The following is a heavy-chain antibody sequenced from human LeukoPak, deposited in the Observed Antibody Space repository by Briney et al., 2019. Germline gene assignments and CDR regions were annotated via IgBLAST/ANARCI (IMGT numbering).Heavy chain of an antibody. CDR1: GGSISSGSYY. D-gene: IGHD1-26*01. Sequence: SETLSLTCTVSGGSISSGSYYWSWIRQPAGKGLEWIGRIYTSGSTNYNPSLKSQVTISVDTSKNQFSLKLSSVTAADTAVYYCAREGGALDPWGQGTLVTVSS. CDR3: AREGGALDP. CDR2: IYTSGST. V-gene: IGHV4-61*02. J-gene: IGHJ5*02.